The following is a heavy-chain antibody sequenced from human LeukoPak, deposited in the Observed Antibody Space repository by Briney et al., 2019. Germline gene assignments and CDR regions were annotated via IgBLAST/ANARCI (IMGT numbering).Heavy chain of an antibody. CDR3: ARGRVSGTTLVTWFDT. D-gene: IGHD5-18*01. CDR1: GGTFRSYA. V-gene: IGHV1-69*05. J-gene: IGHJ5*02. Sequence: ASVKVSCKASGGTFRSYAISWVRQAPGQGLEWLGGVISIAPTANYAQKFQDRVTMNMDEYTTTAFMELRSLRSDDTAVYYCARGRVSGTTLVTWFDTWGRGTLVTVSS. CDR2: VISIAPTA.